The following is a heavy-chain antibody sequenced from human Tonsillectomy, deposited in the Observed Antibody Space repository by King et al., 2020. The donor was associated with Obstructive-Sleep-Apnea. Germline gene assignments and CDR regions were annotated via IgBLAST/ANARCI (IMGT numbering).Heavy chain of an antibody. CDR2: IYYSGST. D-gene: IGHD3-10*01. V-gene: IGHV4-39*07. J-gene: IGHJ4*02. CDR3: ARDLADYGSGSYYLTFHFDY. CDR1: GGSISSSSYY. Sequence: QLQESGPGLVKPSETLSLTCTVSGGSISSSSYYWGWIRQPPGKGLEWIGSIYYSGSTYYNPSLKSRVTISVETSKNQFSLKLSSVTAADTAVYYCARDLADYGSGSYYLTFHFDYWGQGTLVTVSS.